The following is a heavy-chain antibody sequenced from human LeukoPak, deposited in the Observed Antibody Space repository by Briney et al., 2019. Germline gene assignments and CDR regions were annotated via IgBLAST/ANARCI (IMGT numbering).Heavy chain of an antibody. CDR3: ARDPTTVVTPPDY. Sequence: ASVKVSCKASGNTISIYNMHWVRQAPGQGLEWMGIINPSGGTSYAQKLQGRITMTRDTSTSSVYMELSSLRSEDTAVYYCARDPTTVVTPPDYWGQGTLVTVSS. CDR1: GNTISIYN. J-gene: IGHJ4*02. CDR2: INPSGGT. D-gene: IGHD4-23*01. V-gene: IGHV1-46*01.